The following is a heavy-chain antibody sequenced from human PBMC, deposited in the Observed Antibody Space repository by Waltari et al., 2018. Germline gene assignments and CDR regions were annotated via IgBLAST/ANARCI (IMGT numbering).Heavy chain of an antibody. CDR3: AKDEDLVGAPYNWFDP. D-gene: IGHD1-26*01. J-gene: IGHJ5*02. V-gene: IGHV3-30*02. CDR1: GFTFSSYG. Sequence: QVQLVESGGGVVQPGGSLRLSCAASGFTFSSYGMHWVRQAPGKGLEWVAFIRYDASNKYYADSVKGRFTISRDNSKNTRYLQMNSLRAADTAVYFCAKDEDLVGAPYNWFDPWGQGTLVTVSS. CDR2: IRYDASNK.